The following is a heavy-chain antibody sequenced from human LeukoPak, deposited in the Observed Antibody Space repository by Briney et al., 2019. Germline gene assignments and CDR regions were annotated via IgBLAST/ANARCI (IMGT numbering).Heavy chain of an antibody. CDR3: ARDSAPFYYDSSGYLDY. J-gene: IGHJ4*02. V-gene: IGHV3-23*01. CDR2: ISDNGGGT. Sequence: GGSLRLSCTASGFTFSDYAMSWVRQAPGEGLEWVSSISDNGGGTYYADSVKGRFTISRDNSKNTLYLQMNSLRAEDTAVYYCARDSAPFYYDSSGYLDYWGQGTLVTVSS. CDR1: GFTFSDYA. D-gene: IGHD3-22*01.